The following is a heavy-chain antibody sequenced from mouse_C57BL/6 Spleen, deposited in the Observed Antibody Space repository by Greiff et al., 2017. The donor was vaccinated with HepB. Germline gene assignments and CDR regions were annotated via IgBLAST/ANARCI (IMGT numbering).Heavy chain of an antibody. Sequence: VQLQQPGAELVRPGTSVKLSCKASGYTFTSYWMHWVKQRPGQGLEWIGVIDPSDSYTNYNQKFKGKATLTVDTSSSTAYMQLSSLTSEDSAVYYCASRGNYYGSPYWGQGTTLTVSS. V-gene: IGHV1-59*01. CDR1: GYTFTSYW. CDR3: ASRGNYYGSPY. D-gene: IGHD1-1*01. J-gene: IGHJ2*01. CDR2: IDPSDSYT.